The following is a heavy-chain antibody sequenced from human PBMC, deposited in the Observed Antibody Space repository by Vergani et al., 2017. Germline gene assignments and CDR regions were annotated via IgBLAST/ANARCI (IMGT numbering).Heavy chain of an antibody. CDR3: ARGQQLWPTEFDY. CDR1: GGSISSYY. J-gene: IGHJ4*02. Sequence: QVQLQESGPGLVKPSETLSLTCTVSGGSISSYYWSWSRQTPGKGLEWIGYIYYSGSTNYNPSLKSRVTISVETSKNQFALKLSSVTAADTAVYYCARGQQLWPTEFDYWGQGTLVTVSS. D-gene: IGHD5-18*01. CDR2: IYYSGST. V-gene: IGHV4-59*08.